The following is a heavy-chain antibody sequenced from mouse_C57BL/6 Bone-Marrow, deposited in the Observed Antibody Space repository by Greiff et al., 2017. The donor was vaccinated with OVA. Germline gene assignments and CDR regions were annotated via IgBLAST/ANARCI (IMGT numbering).Heavy chain of an antibody. J-gene: IGHJ3*01. D-gene: IGHD2-1*01. CDR3: AREDGNWFAY. Sequence: VQLQQSGAELARPGASVKMSCKASGYTFTSYTMHWVKQRPGQGLEWIGYINPSSGYTKYNQKFKDTATLTADKSSSTAYMQLSSLTSEDSAVYYCAREDGNWFAYWGQGTLVTVSA. CDR2: INPSSGYT. CDR1: GYTFTSYT. V-gene: IGHV1-4*01.